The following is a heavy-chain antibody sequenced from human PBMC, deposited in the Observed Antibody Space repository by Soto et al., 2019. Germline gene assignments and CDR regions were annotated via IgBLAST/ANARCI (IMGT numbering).Heavy chain of an antibody. D-gene: IGHD3-3*01. Sequence: ASVKVSCKASGYTFTSYDINWVRQATGQGLEWMGWMNPNSGNTGYAQKFQGRVTMTRNTSISTAYMELSSLRSEDTAVYYCARARSQDYDLWSGYYNYYYYGMDVWGQGTTVTVSS. CDR1: GYTFTSYD. CDR3: ARARSQDYDLWSGYYNYYYYGMDV. V-gene: IGHV1-8*01. J-gene: IGHJ6*02. CDR2: MNPNSGNT.